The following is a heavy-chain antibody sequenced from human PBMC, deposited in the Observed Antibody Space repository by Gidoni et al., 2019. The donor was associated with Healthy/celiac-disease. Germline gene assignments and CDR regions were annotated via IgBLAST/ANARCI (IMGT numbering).Heavy chain of an antibody. CDR2: IYTSGST. Sequence: QVQLQESGPGLVKPSQTLSLTCTVSGGSISSGRYYWSWIRQPAGKGLEWIGRIYTSGSTNYNPSLKSRVTISVDTSKNQFSLKLSSVTAADTAVYYCARALFYDSSGSVENWFDPWGQGTLVTVSS. D-gene: IGHD3-22*01. V-gene: IGHV4-61*02. J-gene: IGHJ5*02. CDR1: GGSISSGRYY. CDR3: ARALFYDSSGSVENWFDP.